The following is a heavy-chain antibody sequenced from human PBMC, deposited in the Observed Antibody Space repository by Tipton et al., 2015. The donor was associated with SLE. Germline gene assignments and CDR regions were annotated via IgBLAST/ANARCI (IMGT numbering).Heavy chain of an antibody. J-gene: IGHJ4*02. CDR1: GFTFSTYA. Sequence: SLRLSCAASGFTFSTYAIHWVRQAPGKGLEWVAVISYDGSNKYYTDSVKGRFTISRDNSKNTLYLQMNSLRAEDTAVYYCATEIVEWLLHYWGQGTLVTVSS. CDR2: ISYDGSNK. D-gene: IGHD3-3*01. CDR3: ATEIVEWLLHY. V-gene: IGHV3-30*04.